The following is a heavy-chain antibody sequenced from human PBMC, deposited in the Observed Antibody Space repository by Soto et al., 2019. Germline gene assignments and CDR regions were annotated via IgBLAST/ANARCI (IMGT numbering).Heavy chain of an antibody. CDR2: ISGSSDRI. V-gene: IGHV3-23*01. CDR3: AKAKTSYYDSS. Sequence: EVQLLESGGGLVQPGGSLRLSRAASGFSFSNYAMSWVRQAPGRGLEWVSAISGSSDRIFYADSVRGRFTISRDNSKNTLYLQMNSLRAEDTAVYYCAKAKTSYYDSSGGEGALVTVSS. J-gene: IGHJ4*02. CDR1: GFSFSNYA. D-gene: IGHD3-22*01.